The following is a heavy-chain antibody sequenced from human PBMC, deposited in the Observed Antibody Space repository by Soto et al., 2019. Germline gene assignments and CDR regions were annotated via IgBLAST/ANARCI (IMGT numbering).Heavy chain of an antibody. CDR1: GFSFSSYA. CDR3: AKDPSSSSWSPGENWFDP. V-gene: IGHV3-23*01. Sequence: PGGSLRLSCAACGFSFSSYAMSWVRQAPGKGLEWVSAISGSGGSTYYADSVKGRFTISRDNSKNTLYLQMNSLRAEDTAVYYCAKDPSSSSWSPGENWFDPWGQGTLVTVSS. CDR2: ISGSGGST. D-gene: IGHD6-13*01. J-gene: IGHJ5*02.